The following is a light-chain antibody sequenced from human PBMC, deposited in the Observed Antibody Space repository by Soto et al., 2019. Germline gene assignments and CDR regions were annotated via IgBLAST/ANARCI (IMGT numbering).Light chain of an antibody. CDR2: GTS. CDR1: QTVGRSY. V-gene: IGKV3-20*01. Sequence: EIVLTQSPGIMYLSPGERATLSCRASQTVGRSYLAWYQQKPGQAPRLLIFGTSTRATGIPDRFSGGGSGTDFTLTISRLDPEDSAVYFCQQYDSIPPWTFGQGTRVEVK. J-gene: IGKJ1*01. CDR3: QQYDSIPPWT.